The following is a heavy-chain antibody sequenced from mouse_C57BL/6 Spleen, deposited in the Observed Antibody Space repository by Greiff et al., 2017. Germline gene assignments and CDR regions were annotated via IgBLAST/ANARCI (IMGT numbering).Heavy chain of an antibody. CDR2: IDPSDSYT. CDR3: ARFASNYVPFAY. D-gene: IGHD2-5*01. V-gene: IGHV1-69*01. CDR1: GYTFTSYW. Sequence: QVHVKQPGAELVMPGASVKLSCKASGYTFTSYWMHWVKQRPGQGLEWIGEIDPSDSYTNYNQKFKGKSTLTVDKSSSTAYMQLSSLTSEDSAVYYCARFASNYVPFAYWGQGTLVTVSA. J-gene: IGHJ3*01.